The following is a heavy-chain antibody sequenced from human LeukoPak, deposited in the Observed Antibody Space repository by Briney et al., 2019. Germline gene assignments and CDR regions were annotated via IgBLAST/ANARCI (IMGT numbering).Heavy chain of an antibody. CDR3: ARALGYCSSTSCYGPLGY. Sequence: PGGSLRLSCAASGFTFSSYNMNWVRQAPGKGLEWVSSISTSSSYIYYADSVKGRFTISRDNAKNSLYLQMNSLRAEDTAVYYCARALGYCSSTSCYGPLGYWGQGTLVTVSS. CDR2: ISTSSSYI. D-gene: IGHD2-2*01. CDR1: GFTFSSYN. V-gene: IGHV3-21*01. J-gene: IGHJ4*02.